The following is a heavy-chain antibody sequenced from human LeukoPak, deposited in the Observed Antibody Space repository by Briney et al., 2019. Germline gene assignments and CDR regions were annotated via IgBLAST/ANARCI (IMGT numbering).Heavy chain of an antibody. V-gene: IGHV4-39*01. CDR1: GGSISDYY. CDR3: ARQTVLPATHFDF. CDR2: IYLSGST. D-gene: IGHD2-15*01. J-gene: IGHJ4*02. Sequence: SETLSLTCAVSGGSISDYYWGWIRQPPGKGLEWIGSIYLSGSTLYNPSLKSRLIMSVDTSKNQFSLKLTSVTAADTAMYYCARQTVLPATHFDFWGQGTLVTVS.